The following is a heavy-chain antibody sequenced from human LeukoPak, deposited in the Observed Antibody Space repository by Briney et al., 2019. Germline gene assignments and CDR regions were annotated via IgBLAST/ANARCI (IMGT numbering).Heavy chain of an antibody. V-gene: IGHV3-53*04. D-gene: IGHD3-10*01. CDR2: IYSGGST. CDR1: GGSFSGYY. Sequence: PSETLSLTCAVYGGSFSGYYWSWVRQAPGKGLEWVSVIYSGGSTYYADSVKGRFTISRHNSKNTLYLQMNSLRAEDTAVYYCARDSTSRYYYYGMDVWGQGTTVTVSS. J-gene: IGHJ6*02. CDR3: ARDSTSRYYYYGMDV.